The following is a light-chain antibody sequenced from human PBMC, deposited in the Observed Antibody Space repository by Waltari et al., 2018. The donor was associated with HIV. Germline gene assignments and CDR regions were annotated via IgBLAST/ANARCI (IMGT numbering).Light chain of an antibody. Sequence: IVLTQSPGTLSLSPGERATLSCRASQILSHSQLAWYPQRPAQPPRLRIYGASSRATGIPDRFSGSGSGTDFTLTISRLEPEDFALYYCHQYDTSPPTFGQGTKVEIK. CDR3: HQYDTSPPT. CDR1: QILSHSQ. CDR2: GAS. J-gene: IGKJ1*01. V-gene: IGKV3-20*01.